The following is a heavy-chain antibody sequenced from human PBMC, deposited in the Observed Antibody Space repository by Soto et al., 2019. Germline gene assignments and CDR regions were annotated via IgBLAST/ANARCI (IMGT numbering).Heavy chain of an antibody. CDR2: IYPGDSDT. J-gene: IGHJ6*02. Sequence: PGESLKISCKGSGYSFTSYWIGWVRQMPGKGLEWMGIIYPGDSDTRYSPSFQGQVTISADESISTAYLQWSSLKASDTAMYYCARGAAAAGTSYYYGMDVWGQGTTVTVSS. CDR1: GYSFTSYW. CDR3: ARGAAAAGTSYYYGMDV. D-gene: IGHD6-13*01. V-gene: IGHV5-51*01.